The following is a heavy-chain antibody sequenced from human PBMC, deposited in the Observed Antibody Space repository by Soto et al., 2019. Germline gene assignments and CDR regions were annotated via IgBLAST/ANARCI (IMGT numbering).Heavy chain of an antibody. J-gene: IGHJ6*02. V-gene: IGHV3-73*01. D-gene: IGHD2-2*02. CDR1: GFIFSGSA. CDR2: IRSRANNFAT. CDR3: ARGQGAAIGDYHYHGMDV. Sequence: LRLSFAASGFIFSGSAIHWVRQASGKGLEWVGRIRSRANNFATSSAASVKGRFTFSRDDSKNTAYLQMNTLKPEDTAVYYCARGQGAAIGDYHYHGMDVWGQGTTVTVSS.